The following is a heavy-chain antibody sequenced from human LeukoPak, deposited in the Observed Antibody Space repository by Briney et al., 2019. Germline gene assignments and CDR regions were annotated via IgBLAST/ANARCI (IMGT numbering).Heavy chain of an antibody. CDR1: GFTFSSYW. Sequence: GGSLRLSCAASGFTFSSYWMSWVRQAPGKGLEWVANIKQDGSEKYYVDSVKGRFTISRDNSKNTLYLQMNSLRAEDTAVYYCAKDCGREVTPEFDYWGQGTLVTVSS. D-gene: IGHD4-4*01. V-gene: IGHV3-7*03. J-gene: IGHJ4*02. CDR3: AKDCGREVTPEFDY. CDR2: IKQDGSEK.